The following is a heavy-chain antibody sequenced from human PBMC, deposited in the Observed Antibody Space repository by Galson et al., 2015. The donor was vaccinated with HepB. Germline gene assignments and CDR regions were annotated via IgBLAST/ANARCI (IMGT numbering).Heavy chain of an antibody. D-gene: IGHD3-10*01. CDR3: TSPQGYYGSGSYVES. CDR1: GFTFGDYA. CDR2: IRSKAYGGTT. V-gene: IGHV3-49*03. J-gene: IGHJ4*02. Sequence: SLRPSCAASGFTFGDYAMSWFRQAPGKGLEWVGFIRSKAYGGTTEYAASVKGRFTISRDDSKSIAYLQMNSLKTEDTAVYYCTSPQGYYGSGSYVESWGQGTLVTVSS.